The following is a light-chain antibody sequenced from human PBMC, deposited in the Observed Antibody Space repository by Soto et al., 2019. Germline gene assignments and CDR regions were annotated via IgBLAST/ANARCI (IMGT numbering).Light chain of an antibody. J-gene: IGKJ2*01. Sequence: DIQMTQSPSSLSASVGDRVTITCRASQTISNYLNWYQQKPGKAPKLLIYAASSLQSGGPSRFSGSGSGTDFTLTTSSLQPEDFATYYCQQSYSTPYTFGQGTKLEIK. CDR3: QQSYSTPYT. V-gene: IGKV1-39*01. CDR2: AAS. CDR1: QTISNY.